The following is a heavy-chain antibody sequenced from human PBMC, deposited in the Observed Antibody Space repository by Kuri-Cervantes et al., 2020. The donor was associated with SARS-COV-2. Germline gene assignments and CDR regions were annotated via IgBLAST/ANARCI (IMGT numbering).Heavy chain of an antibody. CDR3: ARHMAGTFDY. V-gene: IGHV4-38-2*01. Sequence: SETLSLTCAVSGYSISSGYYWGWIRQPPGKGLEWIGSIYHSGSTYYNPSLKSRVTISADTSKNQFSLKLSSVTAADTAVYHCARHMAGTFDYWGQGTLVTVSS. CDR2: IYHSGST. D-gene: IGHD2-21*01. J-gene: IGHJ4*02. CDR1: GYSISSGYY.